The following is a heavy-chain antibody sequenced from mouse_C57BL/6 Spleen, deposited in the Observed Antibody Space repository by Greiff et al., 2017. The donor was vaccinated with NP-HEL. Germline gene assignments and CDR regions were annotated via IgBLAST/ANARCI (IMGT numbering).Heavy chain of an antibody. J-gene: IGHJ3*01. CDR2: IDPSDSET. V-gene: IGHV1-52*01. CDR1: GYTFTSYW. D-gene: IGHD1-1*01. Sequence: QVQLQQPGAELVRPGSSVKLSCKASGYTFTSYWMHWVKQRPIQGLEWIGNIDPSDSETHYNQKYKYKATLTVDKSSSTAYMQLSSLTSEDSAFYCWARDYYGSSPFAYWGQGTLVTVSA. CDR3: ARDYYGSSPFAY.